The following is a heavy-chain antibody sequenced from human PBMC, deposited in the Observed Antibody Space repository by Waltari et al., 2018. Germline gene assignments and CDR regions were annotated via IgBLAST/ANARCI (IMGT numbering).Heavy chain of an antibody. CDR3: TTNPPGY. CDR2: VKSDGTSP. J-gene: IGHJ4*02. CDR1: GFTFSRSW. V-gene: IGHV3-74*01. Sequence: EVQLVESGGGLVQPGGSRRLPCAASGFTFSRSWLHWVRQFPGKGLSWVSRVKSDGTSPTYADSVKGRFTVSRDSAKNMLYLQMNSLRAEDTAVYYCTTNPPGYWGQGTLVTVSS.